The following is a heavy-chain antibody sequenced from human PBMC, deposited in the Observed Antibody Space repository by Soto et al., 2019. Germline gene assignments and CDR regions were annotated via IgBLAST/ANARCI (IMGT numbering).Heavy chain of an antibody. CDR3: ARDLAKGGGSAGFDY. D-gene: IGHD1-26*01. CDR2: INPKSGGT. J-gene: IGHJ4*02. V-gene: IGHV1-2*02. Sequence: GASVKVSCKASGYTFTGYYMHCVLRAALQGLEWMGWINPKSGGTMYPQKFQGRVTMTWDTSISTAYMALTRLRSDDTAVYYCARDLAKGGGSAGFDYWGQGTLVTVSS. CDR1: GYTFTGYY.